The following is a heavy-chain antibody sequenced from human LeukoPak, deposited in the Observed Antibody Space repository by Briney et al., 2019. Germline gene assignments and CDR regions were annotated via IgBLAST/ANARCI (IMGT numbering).Heavy chain of an antibody. CDR1: GGTFSSYA. Sequence: SVKVSCKASGGTFSSYAFSWVRQAPGQGLEWMGRIIPISGITIYAQSFQGRVSITTGESTSTAYLELSSLKSEDTAVYYCASALVTPRYYYMDVWDKGTTVTVSS. CDR2: IIPISGIT. J-gene: IGHJ6*03. D-gene: IGHD4-23*01. V-gene: IGHV1-69*05. CDR3: ASALVTPRYYYMDV.